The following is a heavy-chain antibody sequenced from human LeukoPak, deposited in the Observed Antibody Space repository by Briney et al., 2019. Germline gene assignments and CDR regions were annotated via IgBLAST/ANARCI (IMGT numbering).Heavy chain of an antibody. Sequence: SGTLSLTCAVSGVSISSSEWWIWVRQPPGQGLEWIGEIHRDGRTRYNPSLKSRVTMSIDYSKNQFSLKVSSVTAADTAIYYCGKTDIYFNPIDYWGPVFLVTVSS. D-gene: IGHD3-9*01. CDR3: GKTDIYFNPIDY. CDR1: GVSISSSEW. CDR2: IHRDGRT. V-gene: IGHV4-4*02. J-gene: IGHJ4*02.